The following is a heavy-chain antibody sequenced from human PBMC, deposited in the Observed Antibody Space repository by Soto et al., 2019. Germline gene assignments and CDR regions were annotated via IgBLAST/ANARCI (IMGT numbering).Heavy chain of an antibody. V-gene: IGHV3-33*01. Sequence: QVQLVESGGGVVQPGRSLRLSCAASGFTFSGYGMHWVRQAPGKGLEWVAVIWYDGSNKYYADSVKGRFTISRDNSKNTLYLQMNSLRAEDTAVYYCARVNRYCSSTSCYWDGYFDYWGQGTLVTVSS. CDR1: GFTFSGYG. D-gene: IGHD2-2*01. J-gene: IGHJ4*02. CDR2: IWYDGSNK. CDR3: ARVNRYCSSTSCYWDGYFDY.